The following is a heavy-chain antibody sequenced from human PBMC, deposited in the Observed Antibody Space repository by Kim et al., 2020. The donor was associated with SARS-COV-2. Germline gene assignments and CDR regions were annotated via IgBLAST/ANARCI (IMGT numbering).Heavy chain of an antibody. D-gene: IGHD2-15*01. CDR3: ARDAVVVVAANPRHYYYYGMDV. CDR2: IYYSGST. V-gene: IGHV4-39*07. CDR1: GGSISSSSYY. J-gene: IGHJ6*02. Sequence: SETLSLTCTVSGGSISSSSYYWGWIRQPPGKGLEWIGSIYYSGSTYYNPSLKSRVTISVDTSKNQFSLKLSSVTAADTAVYYCARDAVVVVAANPRHYYYYGMDVWGQGTTVTVSS.